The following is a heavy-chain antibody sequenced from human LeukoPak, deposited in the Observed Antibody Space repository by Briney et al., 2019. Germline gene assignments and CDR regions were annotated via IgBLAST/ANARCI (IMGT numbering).Heavy chain of an antibody. J-gene: IGHJ5*02. Sequence: GESLKISCKGFGYSFTTYWIGWVRQMPGKSLEWMGIIYPGGSYALYSPSFQGQVTISADQSTSTAYLQWSSLKASDTAIYYCACRKFYDTWSDPWGQGTLVTVSS. CDR3: ACRKFYDTWSDP. V-gene: IGHV5-51*01. CDR1: GYSFTTYW. CDR2: IYPGGSYA. D-gene: IGHD3-3*01.